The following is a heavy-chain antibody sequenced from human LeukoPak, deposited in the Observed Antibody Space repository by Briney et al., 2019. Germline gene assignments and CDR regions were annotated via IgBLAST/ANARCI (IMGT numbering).Heavy chain of an antibody. Sequence: GGSLRLSCAASGFAFSSYAMHCVREAPGEGVEWVAVISYDGSNKYYADSVKGRFTISRDNSKNTLYLQMNSPRAEDTAVYYCARETSWASERTNWFDPWGQGTLVTVST. CDR1: GFAFSSYA. J-gene: IGHJ5*02. V-gene: IGHV3-30-3*01. CDR3: ARETSWASERTNWFDP. CDR2: ISYDGSNK. D-gene: IGHD2-2*01.